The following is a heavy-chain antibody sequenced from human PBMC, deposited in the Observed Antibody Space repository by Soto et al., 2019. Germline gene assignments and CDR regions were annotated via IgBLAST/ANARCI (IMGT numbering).Heavy chain of an antibody. CDR2: INAGNGNT. Sequence: GASVKVSCKASGYTFTSYAMHWVRQAPGQRLEWMGWINAGNGNTKYSQKFRGRVTITRDTSASTAYMELSSLRSEDTAMYYCARDKGVVVPAATEYYYYYGMDVWGQGTTVTVSS. V-gene: IGHV1-3*01. CDR1: GYTFTSYA. D-gene: IGHD2-2*01. CDR3: ARDKGVVVPAATEYYYYYGMDV. J-gene: IGHJ6*02.